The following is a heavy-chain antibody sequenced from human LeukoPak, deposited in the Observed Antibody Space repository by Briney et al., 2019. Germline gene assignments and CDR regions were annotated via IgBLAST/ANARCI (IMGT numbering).Heavy chain of an antibody. CDR1: GFTFSKYW. V-gene: IGHV3-74*01. Sequence: GSLRLSCAASGFTFSKYWMLWVRQAPGKGLESVSRINTDGTVTTYADSVKGRFTVSRDNADNTMFLQMNSVRDEDTAVYYCATQQWLAPPPDSWGQGTPVTVSS. CDR3: ATQQWLAPPPDS. CDR2: INTDGTVT. J-gene: IGHJ4*02. D-gene: IGHD6-19*01.